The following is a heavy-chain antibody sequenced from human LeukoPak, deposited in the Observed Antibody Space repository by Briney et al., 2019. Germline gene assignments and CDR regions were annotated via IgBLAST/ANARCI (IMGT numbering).Heavy chain of an antibody. CDR3: AAVADTADYYGMDV. Sequence: PSETLSLTCTVSGGSISSGSYYCSWIRQPAGKTLEWIGRIYTSGNTNYNPSLKSRVTISVDTSKNQFSLKLSSVTVADTAVYYCAAVADTADYYGMDVWGQGTTVTVSS. V-gene: IGHV4-61*02. J-gene: IGHJ6*02. CDR1: GGSISSGSYY. CDR2: IYTSGNT. D-gene: IGHD6-19*01.